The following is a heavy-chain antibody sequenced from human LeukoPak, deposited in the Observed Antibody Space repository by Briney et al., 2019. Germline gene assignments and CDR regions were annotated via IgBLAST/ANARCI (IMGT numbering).Heavy chain of an antibody. CDR3: ASASGYYYYYGMDV. J-gene: IGHJ6*02. Sequence: GGSLRLSCAASGFTFSSYAMHWVRQAPGEGLEWVAVISYDGSNKYYADSVKGRFTISRDNSKNTLYLQMNSLRAEDTAVYYCASASGYYYYYGMDVWGQGTTVTVSS. D-gene: IGHD3-10*01. CDR1: GFTFSSYA. CDR2: ISYDGSNK. V-gene: IGHV3-30*04.